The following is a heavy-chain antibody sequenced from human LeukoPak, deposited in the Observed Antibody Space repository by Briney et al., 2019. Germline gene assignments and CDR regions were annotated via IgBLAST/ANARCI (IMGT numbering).Heavy chain of an antibody. V-gene: IGHV1-8*01. J-gene: IGHJ4*02. Sequence: ASVKVSCKASGYTFTSYDINWVRQATGQGLEWMGWMNPNSGNTGYAQKFQGRVTMTRNTSISTAYMELSSLRSEDTAVYYCFHGSGSYGDPDYWGQGTLVTVSS. CDR3: FHGSGSYGDPDY. D-gene: IGHD3-10*01. CDR1: GYTFTSYD. CDR2: MNPNSGNT.